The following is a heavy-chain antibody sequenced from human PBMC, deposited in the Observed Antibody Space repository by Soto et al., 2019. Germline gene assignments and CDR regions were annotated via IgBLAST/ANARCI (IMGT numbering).Heavy chain of an antibody. CDR2: IIPIFGTA. V-gene: IGHV1-69*13. CDR3: ARGLTPSSIAAHSTYYFDY. D-gene: IGHD6-6*01. J-gene: IGHJ4*02. CDR1: GGTFSSYA. Sequence: ASVKVSCKASGGTFSSYAISWVRQAPGQGLEWMGGIIPIFGTANYAQKFQGRVTITADESTSTAYMELSSLRSEDTAVYYCARGLTPSSIAAHSTYYFDYWGQGTLVTVSS.